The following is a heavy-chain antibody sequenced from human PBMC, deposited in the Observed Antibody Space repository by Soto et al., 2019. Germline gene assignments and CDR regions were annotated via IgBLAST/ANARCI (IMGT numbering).Heavy chain of an antibody. CDR2: IYRAGTT. V-gene: IGHV3-53*01. D-gene: IGHD1-1*01. Sequence: GGSLRLSCAVSGFTVSNNCMTWVRQAAGKGLDWVSVIYRAGTTYYADSVKGRFTISRDNSKNTLFLQMNNPRAEDTAVYYCATGTTPHDAFDIWGQGTMVTVSS. J-gene: IGHJ3*02. CDR3: ATGTTPHDAFDI. CDR1: GFTVSNNC.